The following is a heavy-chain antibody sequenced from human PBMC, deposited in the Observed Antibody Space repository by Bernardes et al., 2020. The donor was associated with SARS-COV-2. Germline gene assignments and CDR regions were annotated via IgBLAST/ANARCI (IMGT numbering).Heavy chain of an antibody. CDR3: ARDRSATDYYYMDV. Sequence: GSVRLSCPASGFTFSSYSMNWVGQAPGKGLEGVSYISSSSSTIYYADSVKGRLTISRDNANNSMYLQMNSLRAEDTAVYYCARDRSATDYYYMDVWGKGTTVTDSS. V-gene: IGHV3-48*04. CDR1: GFTFSSYS. D-gene: IGHD5-12*01. CDR2: ISSSSSTI. J-gene: IGHJ6*03.